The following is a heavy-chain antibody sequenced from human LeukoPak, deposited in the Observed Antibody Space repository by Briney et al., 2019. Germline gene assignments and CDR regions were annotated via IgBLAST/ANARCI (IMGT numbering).Heavy chain of an antibody. J-gene: IGHJ4*02. CDR2: ISYDGSNK. CDR1: GFTFSSYA. V-gene: IGHV3-30*04. Sequence: GRSLRLSCAASGFTFSSYAMHWVRQAPGKGLECVAVISYDGSNKYYADSVKGRFTISRDNSKNTLYLQMNSLRAEDTAVYYCAPTKGDYGGGNRPTDYWGQGTLVTVSS. CDR3: APTKGDYGGGNRPTDY. D-gene: IGHD4-23*01.